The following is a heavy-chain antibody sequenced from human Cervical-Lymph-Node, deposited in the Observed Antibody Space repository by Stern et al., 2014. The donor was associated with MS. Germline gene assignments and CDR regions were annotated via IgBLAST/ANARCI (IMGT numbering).Heavy chain of an antibody. Sequence: EVQLVESGGGLVKPGGSLRLSCAASGFTFSNYSMNWVRQAPGQGLEWVSSISSSSRYILYADSVKGRFTISRDNANNSLSLQMNNLRVEDTAVYYCARDWKDFYFDSFAYWGQGTLVTVSS. CDR3: ARDWKDFYFDSFAY. J-gene: IGHJ4*02. CDR2: ISSSSRYI. V-gene: IGHV3-21*01. D-gene: IGHD3-22*01. CDR1: GFTFSNYS.